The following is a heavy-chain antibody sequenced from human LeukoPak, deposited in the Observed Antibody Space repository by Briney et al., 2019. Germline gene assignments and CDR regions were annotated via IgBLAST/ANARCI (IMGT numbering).Heavy chain of an antibody. J-gene: IGHJ4*02. Sequence: GGSLRLSCAASGFTFSSYWMSWVRQAPGKGLEWVANIKQDGSEKYYVDSVKGRFTISRDNAKNTLYLQMNSLRAEDTAVYYCATEKDTAMVTVLHYWGQGTLVTVSS. D-gene: IGHD5-18*01. CDR3: ATEKDTAMVTVLHY. CDR1: GFTFSSYW. CDR2: IKQDGSEK. V-gene: IGHV3-7*03.